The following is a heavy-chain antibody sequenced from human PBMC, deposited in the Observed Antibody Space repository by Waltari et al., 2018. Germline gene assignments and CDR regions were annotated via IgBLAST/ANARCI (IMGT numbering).Heavy chain of an antibody. V-gene: IGHV1-46*01. CDR2: SNRRGGST. J-gene: IGHJ4*02. Sequence: QVQLVQSGAEVKKPGASVKVSCKASGYTFTIYYMNWVRQDPGQGLEWMGRSNRRGGSTNDARKFQGRVTMTRDTPTSTVYMELSSLRSDDTAVYYCARARSRSDYFDYWGQGTLVTVSS. CDR3: ARARSRSDYFDY. CDR1: GYTFTIYY.